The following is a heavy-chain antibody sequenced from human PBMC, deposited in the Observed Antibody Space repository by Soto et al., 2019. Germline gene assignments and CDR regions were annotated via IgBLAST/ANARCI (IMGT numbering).Heavy chain of an antibody. V-gene: IGHV3-33*01. CDR2: IWNDGRLK. CDR1: GFTFSHYG. J-gene: IGHJ5*02. CDR3: ARDLLGTDYVVDT. Sequence: QVQLVESGGGVVQPGRSLRISCAMSGFTFSHYGMHWVRQAPGKGLEWVAIIWNDGRLKYYADSVKGRFTISRDDSENTVYLHMDSLTTDDTAVYYCARDLLGTDYVVDTWGQGILVTVSA. D-gene: IGHD3-10*02.